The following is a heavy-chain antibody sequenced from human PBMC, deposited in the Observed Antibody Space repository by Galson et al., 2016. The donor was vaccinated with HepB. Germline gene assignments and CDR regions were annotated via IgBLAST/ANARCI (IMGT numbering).Heavy chain of an antibody. V-gene: IGHV3-33*03. CDR2: MWLDGAVP. D-gene: IGHD5-24*01. Sequence: SLRLSCAGSGFTFGRYGMSWVRQAPGKGLEWLAAMWLDGAVPPNADSVKGRFTISRDNSKKTLYLQMNSLRVEDTAVYFCAMSRDGHSHGLSWGRGTLVTVTS. CDR1: GFTFGRYG. J-gene: IGHJ5*02. CDR3: AMSRDGHSHGLS.